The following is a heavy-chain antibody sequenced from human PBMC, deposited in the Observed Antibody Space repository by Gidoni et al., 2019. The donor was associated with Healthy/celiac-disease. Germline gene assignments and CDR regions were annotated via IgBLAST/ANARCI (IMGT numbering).Heavy chain of an antibody. CDR2: ISYDGSNK. D-gene: IGHD1-7*01. CDR3: ARERNSHSYYYYYGMDV. CDR1: GFTFSSYA. V-gene: IGHV3-30-3*01. Sequence: QVQLVESGGGVVKPGRSLRLSCAASGFTFSSYAMHWVRQAPGKGLEWVAVISYDGSNKYYADSVKGRFTISRDNSKNTLYLQMNSLRAEDTAVYYCARERNSHSYYYYYGMDVWGQGTTVTVSS. J-gene: IGHJ6*02.